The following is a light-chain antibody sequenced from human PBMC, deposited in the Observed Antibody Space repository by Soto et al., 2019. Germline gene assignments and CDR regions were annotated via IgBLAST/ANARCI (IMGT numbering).Light chain of an antibody. J-gene: IGLJ3*02. CDR2: QVS. V-gene: IGLV2-18*02. Sequence: QSAVTQPPSVSGSPGQSVTISCTGTSSDVGSYNRVSWYQQPPGTAPKLMIYQVSNRPSGVPDRFSGSKSGNTASLTISGLQAEDEADYYCSSYTSSSTWVFGGGTKVTVL. CDR3: SSYTSSSTWV. CDR1: SSDVGSYNR.